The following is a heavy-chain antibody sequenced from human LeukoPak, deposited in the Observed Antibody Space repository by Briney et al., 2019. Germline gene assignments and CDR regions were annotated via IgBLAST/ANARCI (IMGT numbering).Heavy chain of an antibody. CDR2: INPSGGST. D-gene: IGHD2-2*01. CDR1: GYTFTSYY. J-gene: IGHJ4*02. V-gene: IGHV1-46*01. CDR3: ARDLCSSTSCYLEVDY. Sequence: ASVKVSCKASGYTFTSYYMHWVRQAPGQGLEWMRIINPSGGSTSYAQKFQGRVTMTRDTSTSTVYMELSSLRSEDTAVYYCARDLCSSTSCYLEVDYWGQGTLVTVSS.